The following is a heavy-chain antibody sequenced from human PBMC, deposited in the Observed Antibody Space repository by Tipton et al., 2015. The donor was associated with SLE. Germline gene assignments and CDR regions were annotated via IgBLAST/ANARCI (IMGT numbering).Heavy chain of an antibody. CDR1: GFTFSSYW. J-gene: IGHJ4*02. CDR3: AKEGFGELGY. V-gene: IGHV3-7*03. D-gene: IGHD3-10*01. CDR2: IKQDGSEK. Sequence: SLRLSCAASGFTFSSYWMSWVRQAPGKGLEWVANIKQDGSEKYYVDSLKGRFTISRDNSKNSLYLQMNSLRTEDTALYYCAKEGFGELGYWGQGTLVTVSS.